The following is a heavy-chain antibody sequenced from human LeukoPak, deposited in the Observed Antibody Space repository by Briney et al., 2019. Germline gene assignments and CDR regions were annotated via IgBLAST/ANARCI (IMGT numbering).Heavy chain of an antibody. J-gene: IGHJ1*01. CDR3: AKGDSSGYYTYFQH. CDR2: IWYDGSNK. D-gene: IGHD3-22*01. Sequence: GGSLRLSCAAFGFTFSSYGMHWVRQAPGKGLEWVAVIWYDGSNKYYADSVKGRFTISRDNSKNTLYLQMNSLRAEDTAVYYCAKGDSSGYYTYFQHWGQGTLVTVSS. CDR1: GFTFSSYG. V-gene: IGHV3-33*06.